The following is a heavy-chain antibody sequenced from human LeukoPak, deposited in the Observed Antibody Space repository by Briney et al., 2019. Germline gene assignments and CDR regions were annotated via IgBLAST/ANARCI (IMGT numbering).Heavy chain of an antibody. J-gene: IGHJ3*01. CDR2: IYYSGST. V-gene: IGHV4-39*01. Sequence: RPSETVSLTCSVSGGSISSSSYYWGWIRQPPGKGLEWIGSIYYSGSTYQNPSLRSRVTISVDTSKNQFSLKLSSVTAADTAVYYCARLFSSSWYRGAFDLWGQGTMVAVSS. D-gene: IGHD6-13*01. CDR1: GGSISSSSYY. CDR3: ARLFSSSWYRGAFDL.